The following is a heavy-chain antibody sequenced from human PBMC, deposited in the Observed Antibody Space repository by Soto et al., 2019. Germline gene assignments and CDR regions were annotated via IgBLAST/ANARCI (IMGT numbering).Heavy chain of an antibody. CDR1: GYTFTNYG. D-gene: IGHD3-9*01. CDR2: INANNGNT. V-gene: IGHV1-18*01. CDR3: ARDTMTGYLQFDY. J-gene: IGHJ4*02. Sequence: QVQLVQSGAEVKKPGASVKVSCRASGYTFTNYGISWVRQAPGQGLEWMGWINANNGNTNYAQTLQGRVTMTTDTSTSTAYMALRSLRSDDTAVYYCARDTMTGYLQFDYWGQGTLVTVSS.